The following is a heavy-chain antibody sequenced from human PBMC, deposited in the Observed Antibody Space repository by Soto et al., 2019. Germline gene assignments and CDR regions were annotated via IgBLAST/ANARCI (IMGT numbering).Heavy chain of an antibody. J-gene: IGHJ5*02. V-gene: IGHV4-59*01. CDR2: IYSGNT. D-gene: IGHD1-26*01. CDR1: GDSISSYY. Sequence: LSLTCTVSGDSISSYYWSWIRQPPGKGLEWIGFIYSGNTKYNPSLQSRATISIDTSKSQVSLNLRSVTAADTAVYYCARDGRVSSGSGSYLEEHWFDPWGQGTLVTVSS. CDR3: ARDGRVSSGSGSYLEEHWFDP.